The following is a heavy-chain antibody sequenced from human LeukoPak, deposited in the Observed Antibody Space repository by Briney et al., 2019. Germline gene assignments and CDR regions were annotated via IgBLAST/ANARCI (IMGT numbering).Heavy chain of an antibody. CDR2: INSDGSST. J-gene: IGHJ3*02. CDR3: ARAVGGNIAIDT. V-gene: IGHV3-74*01. Sequence: GGSLRLSCAASGFAFSTSWMHWVRQGPGKGLVWVSRINSDGSSTTYADSVKGRFTISRDNAKNTLYLQMDSLRAEDTALYYCARAVGGNIAIDTWGQGTMVTVSS. CDR1: GFAFSTSW. D-gene: IGHD4-23*01.